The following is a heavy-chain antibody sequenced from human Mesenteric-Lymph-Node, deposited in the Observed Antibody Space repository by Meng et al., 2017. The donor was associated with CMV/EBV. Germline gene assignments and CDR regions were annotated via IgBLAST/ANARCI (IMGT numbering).Heavy chain of an antibody. V-gene: IGHV4-34*01. CDR1: GGSLSGYH. J-gene: IGHJ4*02. Sequence: TLSLTCAVYGGSLSGYHWSWIRQPPGKGLEWIGEVNQIAGSNPTSSLQSRLTMSIDMSKNQFSLKLTFVTAADTAVYYCARGRIDAYWGQGTLVTVSS. CDR2: VNQIAGS. CDR3: ARGRIDAY. D-gene: IGHD1-26*01.